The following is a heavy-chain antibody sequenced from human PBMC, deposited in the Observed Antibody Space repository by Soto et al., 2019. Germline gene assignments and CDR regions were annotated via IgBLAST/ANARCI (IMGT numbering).Heavy chain of an antibody. Sequence: EVQLVESGGGLVQPGRSLRLSCAASGFTFDDYAMHWVRQAPGKGLEWVSGISWNSGSIGYADSVKGRFTISRDNAKNSLYLQMNSLRAEDTALYYCAKDGEERYSSGWYDYWGQGTLVTVSS. CDR3: AKDGEERYSSGWYDY. D-gene: IGHD6-19*01. CDR2: ISWNSGSI. CDR1: GFTFDDYA. V-gene: IGHV3-9*01. J-gene: IGHJ4*02.